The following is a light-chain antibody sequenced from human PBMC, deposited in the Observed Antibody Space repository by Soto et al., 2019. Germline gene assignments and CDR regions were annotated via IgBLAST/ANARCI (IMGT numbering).Light chain of an antibody. J-gene: IGKJ5*01. V-gene: IGKV3-11*01. CDR2: DAS. CDR1: QSVGIY. Sequence: EIVLTQSPATLSLSPGERATLSCRASQSVGIYLGWYQQRPGQAPRLLIYDASKRAAGIPARFSGSVSGTDFTLTINSLEPADFAVYYCQHRSTWPRAFGQGTRLEIK. CDR3: QHRSTWPRA.